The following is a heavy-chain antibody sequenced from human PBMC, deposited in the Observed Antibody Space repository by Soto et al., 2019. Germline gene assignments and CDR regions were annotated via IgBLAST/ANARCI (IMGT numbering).Heavy chain of an antibody. D-gene: IGHD3-10*01. CDR3: ARAQGSGFLVS. CDR1: GGSISSGDDY. CDR2: IYYSGST. V-gene: IGHV4-30-4*01. Sequence: QVQLQESGPGLVKPSQTLSLTCTVSGGSISSGDDYWSGIRQPPGKGLEWIGYIYYSGSTYYTPSLKSRVTISVDTSKNRFSLKLSSVTAAYTAVYYCARAQGSGFLVSWGQGTLVTVSS. J-gene: IGHJ4*02.